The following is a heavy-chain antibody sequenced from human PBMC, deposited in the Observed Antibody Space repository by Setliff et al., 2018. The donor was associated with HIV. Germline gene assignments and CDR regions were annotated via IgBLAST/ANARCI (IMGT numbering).Heavy chain of an antibody. CDR1: GFSFSHYA. J-gene: IGHJ4*02. D-gene: IGHD3-16*01. V-gene: IGHV3-23*01. CDR3: AKDVMQGGWGSLSYFDS. Sequence: GGSLRLSCAASGFSFSHYAMTWVRQAPGKGLEWVSTIANGINTYYADSVRGRFTISRDNSKNTVYLQMNSLRAEDTAVYVCAKDVMQGGWGSLSYFDSWGQGTLVTVSS. CDR2: IANGINT.